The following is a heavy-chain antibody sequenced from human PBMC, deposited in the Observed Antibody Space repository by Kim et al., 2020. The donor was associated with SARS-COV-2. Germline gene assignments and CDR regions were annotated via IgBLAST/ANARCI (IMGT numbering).Heavy chain of an antibody. CDR3: ARGSMRHRGGFDY. Sequence: GGSLRLSCAASGFTFSSYEMNWVRQAPGKGLEWVSYISSSGSTIYYADSVKGRFTISRDNAKNSLYLQMNSLRAEDTAVYYCARGSMRHRGGFDYWGQGTLVTVSS. J-gene: IGHJ4*02. CDR2: ISSSGSTI. D-gene: IGHD2-15*01. CDR1: GFTFSSYE. V-gene: IGHV3-48*03.